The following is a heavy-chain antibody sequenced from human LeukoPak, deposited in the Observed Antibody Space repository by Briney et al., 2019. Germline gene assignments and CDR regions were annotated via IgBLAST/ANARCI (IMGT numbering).Heavy chain of an antibody. CDR2: ISWNSGSI. CDR1: GFTFNDYA. Sequence: GGSLRLSCAASGFTFNDYAMHWVRQAPGKGLEWVSGISWNSGSIGYADSVKGRFTISRDNSKNTLYLQMNSLRAEDTAVYYCAKDRGSIAVAGIDYWGQGTLVTVSS. J-gene: IGHJ4*02. V-gene: IGHV3-9*01. D-gene: IGHD6-19*01. CDR3: AKDRGSIAVAGIDY.